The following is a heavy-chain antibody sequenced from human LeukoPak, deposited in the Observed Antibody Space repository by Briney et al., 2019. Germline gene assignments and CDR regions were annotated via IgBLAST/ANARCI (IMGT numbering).Heavy chain of an antibody. V-gene: IGHV1-69*13. CDR3: ASNSIAVAGSYGMDV. CDR2: IIPIFGTA. J-gene: IGHJ6*02. CDR1: GYTFTSYG. D-gene: IGHD6-19*01. Sequence: SVKVSCKASGYTFTSYGINWVRQAPGQGLEWMGGIIPIFGTANYAQKFQGRVTITADESTSTAYMELSSLRSEDTAVYYCASNSIAVAGSYGMDVWGQGTTVTVSS.